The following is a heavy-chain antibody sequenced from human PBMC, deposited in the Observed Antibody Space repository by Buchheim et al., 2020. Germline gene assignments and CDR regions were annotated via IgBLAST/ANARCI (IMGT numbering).Heavy chain of an antibody. CDR2: IYHDGSS. Sequence: QVQLQQWGAGLLKPSETLSLTCAVYGGSFSGYYWSWIRQPPGKGLEWIGSIYHDGSSYYNPSLKSRVTLSADTSKNQFSLKLSSVTAADTAVYYCASPFTSSYDFDYWGQGTL. CDR3: ASPFTSSYDFDY. V-gene: IGHV4-34*01. CDR1: GGSFSGYY. D-gene: IGHD3-16*01. J-gene: IGHJ4*02.